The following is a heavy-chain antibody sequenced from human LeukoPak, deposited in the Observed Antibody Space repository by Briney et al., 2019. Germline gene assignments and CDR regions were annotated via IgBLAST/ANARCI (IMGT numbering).Heavy chain of an antibody. V-gene: IGHV4-59*01. CDR3: ARYDSSGWRGEYYYYGMDV. CDR1: GGSISSYY. Sequence: SETLSLTCTVSGGSISSYYWSWIRQPPGKGLEWIGYIYYSGSTNYNPSLKSRVTISVDTSKNQFSLKLSSVTAADTAVHYCARYDSSGWRGEYYYYGMDVWGKGTTVTVSS. CDR2: IYYSGST. D-gene: IGHD6-25*01. J-gene: IGHJ6*04.